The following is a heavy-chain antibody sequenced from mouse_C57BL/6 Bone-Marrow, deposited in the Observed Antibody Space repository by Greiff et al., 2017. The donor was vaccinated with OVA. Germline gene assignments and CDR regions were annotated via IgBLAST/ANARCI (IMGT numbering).Heavy chain of an antibody. CDR2: IDPANGNT. CDR1: GFNIKNTY. D-gene: IGHD1-1*01. Sequence: VQLKQSVAELVRPGASVKLSCTASGFNIKNTYMHWVKQRPEQGLEWIGRIDPANGNTKYAPKFQGKATITADTSSNTAYLQLSSLTSEDTAIYYCARGGPHYCDSSYRNWYVDVWGTGTTVTVSS. V-gene: IGHV14-3*01. CDR3: ARGGPHYCDSSYRNWYVDV. J-gene: IGHJ1*03.